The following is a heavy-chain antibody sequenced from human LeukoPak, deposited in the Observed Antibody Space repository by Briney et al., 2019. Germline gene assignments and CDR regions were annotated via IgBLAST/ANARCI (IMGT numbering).Heavy chain of an antibody. V-gene: IGHV3-33*08. CDR3: ARSYYYDSSHTVDY. J-gene: IGHJ4*02. D-gene: IGHD3-22*01. CDR1: GFTFSSYS. Sequence: GGSLRLSCAASGFTFSSYSMNWVRQAPGKGLEWVAVIWYDGSNKYYADSVKGRFTISRDNSKNTLYLQMNSLRAEDTAVYYCARSYYYDSSHTVDYWGQGTLVTVSS. CDR2: IWYDGSNK.